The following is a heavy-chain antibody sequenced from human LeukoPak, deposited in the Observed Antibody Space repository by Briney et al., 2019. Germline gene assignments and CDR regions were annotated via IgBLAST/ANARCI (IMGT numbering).Heavy chain of an antibody. CDR2: TYYSGST. Sequence: AETLSLTCTVSGGSISISSDYWGWIRQPPGRGLEWFGITYYSGSTYYNPSLKIRVTISVDTAKTQFSLKLSSVTAADTAMYYCARRYCTDGVCYRSAFDIWGQGTMVTVSS. V-gene: IGHV4-39*01. CDR3: ARRYCTDGVCYRSAFDI. CDR1: GGSISISSDY. J-gene: IGHJ3*02. D-gene: IGHD2-8*01.